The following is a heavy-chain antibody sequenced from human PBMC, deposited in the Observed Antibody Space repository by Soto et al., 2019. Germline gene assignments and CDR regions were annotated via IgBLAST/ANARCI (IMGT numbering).Heavy chain of an antibody. CDR3: AGVGDYYGSGSYYIVPVDY. CDR1: GGSISSSSYY. CDR2: IYYSGST. J-gene: IGHJ4*02. V-gene: IGHV4-39*01. D-gene: IGHD3-10*01. Sequence: PSETLSLTCTVSGGSISSSSYYWGWIRQPLGKGLEWIGSIYYSGSTYYNPSLKSRVTISVDTSKNQFSLKLSSVTAADTAVYYCAGVGDYYGSGSYYIVPVDYWGQGTLVTVSS.